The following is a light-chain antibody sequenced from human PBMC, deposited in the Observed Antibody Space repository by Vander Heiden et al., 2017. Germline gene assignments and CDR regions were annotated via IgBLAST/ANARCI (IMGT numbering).Light chain of an antibody. CDR3: QTWGTGIVV. V-gene: IGLV4-69*01. J-gene: IGLJ2*01. Sequence: QLVLTQSPSPSASLGASVNLTCTLSSGHSSYGIAWHQQQPEKGPRYLMKLNSDGRHSKGDGIPDRFSGSSSGAGRFLTISSLQSEDEADYYCQTWGTGIVVFGGGTKLTVL. CDR1: SGHSSYG. CDR2: LNSDGRH.